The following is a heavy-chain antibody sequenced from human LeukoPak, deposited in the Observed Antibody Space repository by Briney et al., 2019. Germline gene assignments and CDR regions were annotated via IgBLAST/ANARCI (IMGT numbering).Heavy chain of an antibody. CDR2: IYSGGST. CDR1: GFTVSSNY. CDR3: AVLRGAMNV. J-gene: IGHJ6*02. V-gene: IGHV3-66*01. Sequence: GGSLRLSCAASGFTVSSNYMTWVRQAPGKGLEWVSVIYSGGSTYYADSVKGRFTISRDNANNTLYLQMNTLRAEDTAVYYCAVLRGAMNVWGQGTTVTVSS. D-gene: IGHD3-3*01.